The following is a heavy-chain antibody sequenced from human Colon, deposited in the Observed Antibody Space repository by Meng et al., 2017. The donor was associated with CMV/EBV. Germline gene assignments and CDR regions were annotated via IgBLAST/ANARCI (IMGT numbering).Heavy chain of an antibody. CDR2: ISWNSGNI. D-gene: IGHD1-14*01. CDR1: GFTFDDYA. J-gene: IGHJ1*01. V-gene: IGHV3-9*01. Sequence: LRLSCAASGFTFDDYAMHWVRQPPGKGLEWVSGISWNSGNIGYADSVKDRFTISRDNSHNTLYLQMNSLTIGDTGVYYCAKRTGTTIEDWGQGTLVTVSS. CDR3: AKRTGTTIED.